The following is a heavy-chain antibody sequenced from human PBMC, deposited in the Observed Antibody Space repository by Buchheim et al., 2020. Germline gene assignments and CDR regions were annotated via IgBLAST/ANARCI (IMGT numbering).Heavy chain of an antibody. CDR3: ARLGRDYYGSGSDYKSYFDP. J-gene: IGHJ5*02. CDR1: GGSVSSHSHH. D-gene: IGHD3-10*01. CDR2: IYYSGST. Sequence: QVQLQESGPGLVKPSETLSLTCTVSGGSVSSHSHHWSWIRQPPGKGLEWIGYIYYSGSTKQNPSLKSRVTMSVDTSKNQFSLWLSSVTAADTAVYYCARLGRDYYGSGSDYKSYFDPWGQGTL. V-gene: IGHV4-61*01.